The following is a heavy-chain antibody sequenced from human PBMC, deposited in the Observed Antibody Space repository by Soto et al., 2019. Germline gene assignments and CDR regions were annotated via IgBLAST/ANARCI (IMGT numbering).Heavy chain of an antibody. CDR2: ISYDGSNK. V-gene: IGHV3-30-3*01. Sequence: PGGSLRLSCAASGFTFSSYAMHWVRQAPGKGLEWVAVISYDGSNKYYADSVKGRFTISRDNSKNTLYLQMNSLRAEDTAVYYCARYSSSWYYYYYGMDVWGQGTTVTVSS. D-gene: IGHD6-13*01. J-gene: IGHJ6*02. CDR3: ARYSSSWYYYYYGMDV. CDR1: GFTFSSYA.